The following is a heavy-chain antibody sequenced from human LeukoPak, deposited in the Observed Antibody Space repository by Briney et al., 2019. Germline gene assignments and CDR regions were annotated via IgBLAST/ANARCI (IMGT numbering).Heavy chain of an antibody. CDR3: AAFPSSSRFDY. Sequence: PGGSLRLSCAASGFTFGSYAMSWVRQAPGKGLEWVSAISGSGGSTYYADSVKGRFTISRDTSKNTLFLQMHSLRAEDTAVYYCAAFPSSSRFDYWGQGTLVTVSS. CDR2: ISGSGGST. D-gene: IGHD2-2*01. CDR1: GFTFGSYA. J-gene: IGHJ4*02. V-gene: IGHV3-23*01.